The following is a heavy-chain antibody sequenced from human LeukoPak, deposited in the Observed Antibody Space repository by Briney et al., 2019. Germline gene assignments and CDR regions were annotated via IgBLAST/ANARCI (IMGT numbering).Heavy chain of an antibody. V-gene: IGHV1-2*06. CDR3: ARDGNGGSDY. CDR2: INPNSGAT. Sequence: ASVKVSCKASGYTFTSYGISWVRQAPGQGLEWMGRINPNSGATDYAQKFQGRVVMSKDTSISTAYMELNSLTYDDMAVYYCARDGNGGSDYWGQGTLVTVSS. CDR1: GYTFTSYG. D-gene: IGHD3-16*01. J-gene: IGHJ4*02.